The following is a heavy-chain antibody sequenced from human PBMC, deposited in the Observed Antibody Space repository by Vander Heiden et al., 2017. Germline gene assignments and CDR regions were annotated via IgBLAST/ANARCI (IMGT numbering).Heavy chain of an antibody. V-gene: IGHV4-61*01. CDR1: NGSLSRGRYY. Sequence: QVQLQESGPGLAKPSETLSLTCTVPNGSLSRGRYYWSWIRQPPGKGLEWIGYIYYSGDTNYNPSLKSRVTISVDRSKNQFSLKLSSVNAADTAVYYCARVRVDATNEAFDIWGHGTMVTVSS. D-gene: IGHD2-15*01. CDR2: IYYSGDT. CDR3: ARVRVDATNEAFDI. J-gene: IGHJ3*02.